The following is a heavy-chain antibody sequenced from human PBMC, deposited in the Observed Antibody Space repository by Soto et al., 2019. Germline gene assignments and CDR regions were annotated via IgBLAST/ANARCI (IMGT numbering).Heavy chain of an antibody. CDR2: ITGSGYIT. CDR1: GFTFSSYP. V-gene: IGHV3-23*01. CDR3: AKYFAASAPHFVF. J-gene: IGHJ4*01. Sequence: HLGGSLRLSCSASGFTFSSYPITWVRQAPGKGLEWVSSITGSGYITYYTDSVKGRFTISRDNSKSTLFLQMNSLRAEDTAIYYCAKYFAASAPHFVFCGHGTLVTVSS. D-gene: IGHD2-15*01.